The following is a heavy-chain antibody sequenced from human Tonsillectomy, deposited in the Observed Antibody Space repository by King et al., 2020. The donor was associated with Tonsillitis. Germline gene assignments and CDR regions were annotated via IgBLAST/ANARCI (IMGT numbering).Heavy chain of an antibody. CDR1: GFTFSSYS. V-gene: IGHV3-48*01. CDR2: ISTSSSI. CDR3: ARYKGIAVACTKHYYFDY. J-gene: IGHJ4*02. D-gene: IGHD6-19*01. Sequence: QLVQSGGGLVQPGGSLRLSCAASGFTFSSYSMNWVRQAPGKGPEWVSYISTSSSIYYADSVKGRFTISRDNAQNSLYLQMNSLRAEDTAVYYCARYKGIAVACTKHYYFDYWGRGTLVTVSS.